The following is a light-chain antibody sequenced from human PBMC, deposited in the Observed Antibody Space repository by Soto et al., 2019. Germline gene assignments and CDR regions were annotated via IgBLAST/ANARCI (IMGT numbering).Light chain of an antibody. CDR3: QQYGSTPWT. J-gene: IGKJ1*01. Sequence: IVYTYAACTLSLSTGERATLSCRASQSVSGRYLAWYQQKPGQAPRPLIYGASSRASGIPDRFSGSGSGTDFTLTISRLEPEDFAVYYCQQYGSTPWTFGQGTRWIS. CDR2: GAS. V-gene: IGKV3-20*01. CDR1: QSVSGRY.